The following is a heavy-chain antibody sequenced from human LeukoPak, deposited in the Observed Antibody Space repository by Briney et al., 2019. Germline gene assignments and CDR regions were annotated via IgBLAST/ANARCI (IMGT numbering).Heavy chain of an antibody. V-gene: IGHV3-23*01. J-gene: IGHJ4*02. CDR1: GFIFSSYA. CDR3: VTPAVIVGASYSDY. D-gene: IGHD1-26*01. CDR2: INGSGNTT. Sequence: GGSLRLSCTASGFIFSSYAMSWVRQAPGKGLEWVSTINGSGNTTYYADSVKGRFTISRDNSKNTPYLQMNSLGADDTAIYFCVTPAVIVGASYSDYWGQGTLVTVSS.